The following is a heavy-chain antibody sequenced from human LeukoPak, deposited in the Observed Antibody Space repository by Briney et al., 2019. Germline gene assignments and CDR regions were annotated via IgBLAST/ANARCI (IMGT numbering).Heavy chain of an antibody. J-gene: IGHJ6*04. CDR1: GFTFCSYS. CDR3: AREAYYGSGRTWDV. V-gene: IGHV3-21*01. CDR2: ISSSSSYI. Sequence: PGGSLTLSCAASGFTFCSYSMIWLRQAPGKGLEWVSSISSSSSYIYYADSVKGRFTISRDNAKNSLYLQRNSLRAEDTAVYYCAREAYYGSGRTWDVWGKGTTVTVSS. D-gene: IGHD3-10*01.